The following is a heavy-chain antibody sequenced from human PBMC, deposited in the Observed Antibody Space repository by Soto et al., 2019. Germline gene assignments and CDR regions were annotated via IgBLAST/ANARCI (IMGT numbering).Heavy chain of an antibody. CDR1: GGTSSDYA. CDR2: IIPMFSSS. CDR3: AKDIGFQQHLFVFDL. V-gene: IGHV1-69*01. J-gene: IGHJ4*02. Sequence: QVQLVQSGAEVKKPGSSVKVSCTASGGTSSDYAFSWVRQAPGQGLEWMGGIIPMFSSSSFAQKFQGRLTITADDSTSTAYMSLSSLGSADTAMYYCAKDIGFQQHLFVFDLWGPGTLVTVSS. D-gene: IGHD3-10*02.